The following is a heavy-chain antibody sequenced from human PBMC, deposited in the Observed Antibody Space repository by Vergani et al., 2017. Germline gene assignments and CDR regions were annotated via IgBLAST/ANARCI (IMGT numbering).Heavy chain of an antibody. Sequence: QVQLVESGGGVVQPGGSVRLSCGASGFTFSNYGMHWLRQAPGKGLEWVTFIRYDGSNTYYADSVKGRFTISRDNSKNTLFLQMNSLRPEDTAVYFCANSVIAGNVGVAYFDMDVWGRGTTVTVSS. J-gene: IGHJ6*02. CDR2: IRYDGSNT. CDR1: GFTFSNYG. D-gene: IGHD2/OR15-2a*01. CDR3: ANSVIAGNVGVAYFDMDV. V-gene: IGHV3-30*02.